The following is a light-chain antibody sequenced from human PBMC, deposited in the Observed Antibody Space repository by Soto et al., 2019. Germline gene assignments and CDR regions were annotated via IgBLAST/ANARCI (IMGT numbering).Light chain of an antibody. Sequence: QSPLTQPASVSGSPGQSITISCTGTISDIGGQQLVSWYQQKSGKAPKLVISEVTDRPSGVSDRFSGSKSGNTASLTISGLQPEDEADYYCRSYTSSSLYVFGTGTKVTVL. J-gene: IGLJ1*01. CDR3: RSYTSSSLYV. V-gene: IGLV2-14*01. CDR1: ISDIGGQQL. CDR2: EVT.